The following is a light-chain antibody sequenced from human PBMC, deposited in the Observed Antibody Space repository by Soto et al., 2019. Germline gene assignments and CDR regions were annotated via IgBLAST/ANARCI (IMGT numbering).Light chain of an antibody. CDR3: QQYGSSTYT. J-gene: IGKJ2*01. CDR1: QSVSSNY. V-gene: IGKV3-20*01. Sequence: EIVLTQSPGTLSLSPGERATLSCMASQSVSSNYLAWYQQKPGQAPRLLIYGASSRATGIPDRFSGGGSGTDFTITISRLEREDFAVYYCQQYGSSTYTFGQGTKLEIK. CDR2: GAS.